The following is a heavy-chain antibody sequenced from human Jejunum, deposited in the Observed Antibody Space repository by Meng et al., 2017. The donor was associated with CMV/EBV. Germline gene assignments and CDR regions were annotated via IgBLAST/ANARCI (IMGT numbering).Heavy chain of an antibody. CDR2: ISYDGSIK. D-gene: IGHD3-22*01. J-gene: IGHJ4*02. CDR3: ARDPDKKWLYLDY. V-gene: IGHV3-30*03. Sequence: SGFTFSSYWMTWVRQAPGKGLEWVAVISYDGSIKYQADTVKGRFTISRDNSKNTLYLQMNSLRTEDTAVYYCARDPDKKWLYLDYWGQGTLVTVSS. CDR1: GFTFSSYW.